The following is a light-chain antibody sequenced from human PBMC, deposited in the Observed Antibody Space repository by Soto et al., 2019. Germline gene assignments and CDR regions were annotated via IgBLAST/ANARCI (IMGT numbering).Light chain of an antibody. CDR3: QQYNNWPPLT. J-gene: IGKJ4*01. CDR1: QSVSSN. V-gene: IGKV3-15*01. CDR2: GAS. Sequence: EIVMTQSPATLSVSPGERATLSCRASQSVSSNLAWYQQKPGQAPRLLIYGASTRATGVPARFSGSGSGTEVTLSISSLQSEDFAVYYWQQYNNWPPLTFGGGTKVEI.